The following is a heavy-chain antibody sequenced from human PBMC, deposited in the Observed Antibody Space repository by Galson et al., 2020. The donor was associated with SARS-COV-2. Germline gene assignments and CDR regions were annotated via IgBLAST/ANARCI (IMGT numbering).Heavy chain of an antibody. Sequence: GSLRLSCAASGFIFSDYYMTWIRQTPGKGLECISYIGSTGVVTYYEDSVQGRFTISRDNTRNSFFLQMNDLRADDTALYYCARQTTFRGFDFGCQGVLVTVAS. CDR2: IGSTGVVT. CDR3: ARQTTFRGFDF. V-gene: IGHV3-11*04. CDR1: GFIFSDYY. J-gene: IGHJ4*02. D-gene: IGHD4-4*01.